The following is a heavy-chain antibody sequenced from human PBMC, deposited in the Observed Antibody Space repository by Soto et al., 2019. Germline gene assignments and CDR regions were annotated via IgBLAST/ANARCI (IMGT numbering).Heavy chain of an antibody. J-gene: IGHJ6*02. CDR1: GFTFSSYA. Sequence: HPGGSLRLSCAASGFTFSSYAMSWVRQAPGKGLEWVSAISGSGGSTYYADSVKGRFTISRDNSKNTLYLQMNSLRAEDTAVYYCAKGGIAAAQHETYYYYGMDVWGQGTTVTVSS. V-gene: IGHV3-23*01. D-gene: IGHD6-13*01. CDR3: AKGGIAAAQHETYYYYGMDV. CDR2: ISGSGGST.